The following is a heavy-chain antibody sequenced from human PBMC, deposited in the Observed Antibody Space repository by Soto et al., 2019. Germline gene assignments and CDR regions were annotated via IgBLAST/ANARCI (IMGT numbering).Heavy chain of an antibody. V-gene: IGHV4-39*01. CDR2: MSYRRSS. Sequence: QVQLQESGPGLVKPSETLSLTCTVSGGSISSTNYYWAWVRQPPGKGLEWIASMSYRRSSHYNPSLKSRLTISADTSKNQFTLWLSSVTAADTAVYYCARGVRRDGYSCDCWGQGTLATVST. D-gene: IGHD5-18*01. CDR3: ARGVRRDGYSCDC. J-gene: IGHJ4*02. CDR1: GGSISSTNYY.